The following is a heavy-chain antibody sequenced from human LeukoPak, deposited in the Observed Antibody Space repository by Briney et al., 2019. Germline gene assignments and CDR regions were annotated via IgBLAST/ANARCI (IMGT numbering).Heavy chain of an antibody. CDR2: INPNSGGT. J-gene: IGHJ4*02. Sequence: ASVKVSCTASGYIFTGFYMHWVRQAPGQGLEWMGCINPNSGGTNYAQKFQGRVTMTRDTSISAAYMDLSRLRSDDTVVYYCARSGYSSGWPCDYWGQGTLVTVSS. D-gene: IGHD6-19*01. CDR1: GYIFTGFY. CDR3: ARSGYSSGWPCDY. V-gene: IGHV1-2*02.